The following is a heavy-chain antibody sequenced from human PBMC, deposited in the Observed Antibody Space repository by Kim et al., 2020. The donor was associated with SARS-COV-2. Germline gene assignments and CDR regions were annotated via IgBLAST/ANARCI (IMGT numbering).Heavy chain of an antibody. V-gene: IGHV1-3*01. Sequence: ASVKVSCKASGYTFTSYAMHWVRQAPGQRLEWMGWINAGNGNTKYSQKFQGRVTITRDTSASTAYMELSSLRSEDTAVYYCARDPNYYGSGSYPQASNYYYYYGMDVWGQGTTVTVSS. CDR3: ARDPNYYGSGSYPQASNYYYYYGMDV. CDR2: INAGNGNT. J-gene: IGHJ6*02. CDR1: GYTFTSYA. D-gene: IGHD3-10*01.